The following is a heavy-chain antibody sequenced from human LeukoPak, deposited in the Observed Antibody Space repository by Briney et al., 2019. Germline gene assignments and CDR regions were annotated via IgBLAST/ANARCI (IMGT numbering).Heavy chain of an antibody. V-gene: IGHV3-33*06. CDR1: GFTFSSYG. CDR3: AKAPPRRSYYGSGKDY. J-gene: IGHJ4*02. Sequence: GGSLRLYCAASGFTFSSYGMHWVRQAPGKGLEWVAVIWYDGGNKYYADSVKGRFTISRENSKNTLYLQMNSLRAEDTAVYYCAKAPPRRSYYGSGKDYWGQGTLVTVSS. CDR2: IWYDGGNK. D-gene: IGHD3-10*01.